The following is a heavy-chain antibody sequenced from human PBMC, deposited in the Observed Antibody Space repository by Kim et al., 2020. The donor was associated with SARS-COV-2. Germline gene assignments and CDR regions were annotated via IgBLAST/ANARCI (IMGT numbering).Heavy chain of an antibody. CDR3: ARDRPRLLWFGELFQRYFDY. J-gene: IGHJ4*02. V-gene: IGHV7-4-1*02. CDR1: VYTFTSYA. CDR2: INTNTGNP. D-gene: IGHD3-10*01. Sequence: ASVKVSCKASVYTFTSYALNWVRQAPGQGLAWMGWINTNTGNPTYAQGFTGRFVFSLDTSVSTAYLQISSLKAEDTAVYYCARDRPRLLWFGELFQRYFDYWGQGTLGTVST.